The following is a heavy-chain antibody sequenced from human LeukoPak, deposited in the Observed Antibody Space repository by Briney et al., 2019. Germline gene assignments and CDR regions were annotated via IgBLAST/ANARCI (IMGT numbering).Heavy chain of an antibody. CDR2: IIPILGIA. V-gene: IGHV1-69*04. CDR3: ARVNGYSYGPYYFDY. CDR1: GYIFTDYY. D-gene: IGHD5-18*01. Sequence: GASVKVSCKASGYIFTDYYMHWVRQAPGQGLEWMGRIIPILGIANYAQKFQGRVTITADKSTSTAYMELSSLRSEDTAVYYCARVNGYSYGPYYFDYWGQGTLVTVSS. J-gene: IGHJ4*02.